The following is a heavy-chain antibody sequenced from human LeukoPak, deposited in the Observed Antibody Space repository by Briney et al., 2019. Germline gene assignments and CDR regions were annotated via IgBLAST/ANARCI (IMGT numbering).Heavy chain of an antibody. J-gene: IGHJ4*02. CDR3: ARDQYSRIDY. V-gene: IGHV4-38-2*02. D-gene: IGHD6-13*01. CDR2: IYHSGST. Sequence: SETLSLTCTVSGYSISSGYYWGWIRQPPGKGLEWIGSIYHSGSTYYNPFLKSRVTISVDTSKNQFSLKLSSVTAADTAVYYCARDQYSRIDYWGQGTLVTVSS. CDR1: GYSISSGYY.